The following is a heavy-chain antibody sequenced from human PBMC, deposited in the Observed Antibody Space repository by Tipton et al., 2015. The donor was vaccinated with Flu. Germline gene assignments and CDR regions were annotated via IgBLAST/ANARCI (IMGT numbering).Heavy chain of an antibody. V-gene: IGHV4-4*07. CDR2: VYNSVTT. J-gene: IGHJ2*01. CDR1: GGSISGNY. CDR3: ASERSYGDWYFDL. D-gene: IGHD4-17*01. Sequence: TLSLTCTVSGGSISGNYWNWIRQPAGKGLEWIGRVYNSVTTNYNPSLKSRVTLSVDTSKNQFSLKLSSVTAADMAIYYCASERSYGDWYFDLWGRGTLVTVSS.